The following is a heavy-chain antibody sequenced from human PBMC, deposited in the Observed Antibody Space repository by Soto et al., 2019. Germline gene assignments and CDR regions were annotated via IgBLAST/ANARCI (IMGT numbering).Heavy chain of an antibody. CDR1: GYTFTSYA. J-gene: IGHJ4*02. V-gene: IGHV1-3*01. CDR2: INAGNGIT. CDR3: ARDLLFDY. Sequence: QVQLVQSGAEVKKPGASVKVSCKASGYTFTSYAMHWVRQAPGQRLEWMGWINAGNGITKYSQKFQGRVTITRDTSASTAYMELSSLRSEDTAVYYCARDLLFDYWGQGTLVTVSS.